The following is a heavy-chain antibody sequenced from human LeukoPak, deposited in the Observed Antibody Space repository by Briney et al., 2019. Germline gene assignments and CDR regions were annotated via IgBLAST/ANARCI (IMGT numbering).Heavy chain of an antibody. CDR1: GFPFSSYW. CDR3: ARVGTADYSSGWFDY. D-gene: IGHD6-19*01. Sequence: PGGSLRLSCAASGFPFSSYWMSWVRQAPGKGQEWVASIKEDGSKKYYVDSVKGRFTISRDNAKNSLYLQMNSLRAEDTAVCYCARVGTADYSSGWFDYWGQGTLVTVSS. V-gene: IGHV3-7*03. CDR2: IKEDGSKK. J-gene: IGHJ4*02.